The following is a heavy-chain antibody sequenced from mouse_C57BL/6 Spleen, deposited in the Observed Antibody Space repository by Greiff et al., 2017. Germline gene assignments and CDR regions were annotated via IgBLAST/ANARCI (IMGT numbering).Heavy chain of an antibody. CDR3: ARRGYSNYAEFAY. V-gene: IGHV1-42*01. J-gene: IGHJ3*01. CDR2: INPSTGGT. CDR1: GYSFTGYY. D-gene: IGHD2-5*01. Sequence: EVQLQESGPELVKPGASVKISCKASGYSFTGYYMNWVKQSPEKSLEWIGEINPSTGGTTYNQKFKAKATLTVDKSSSTAYMQLKSLTSDDSAVYYCARRGYSNYAEFAYWGQGTLVTVSA.